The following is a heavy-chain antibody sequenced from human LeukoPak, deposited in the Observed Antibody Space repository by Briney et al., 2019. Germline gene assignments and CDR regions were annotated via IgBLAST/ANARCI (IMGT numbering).Heavy chain of an antibody. D-gene: IGHD3-10*01. CDR3: THWGSAKGELPYYYYGMDV. J-gene: IGHJ6*02. Sequence: PSGTLSLTCAVSGGSISSSNWWSWVRQPPGKGLEWIGEIYHSGSTNYNPSLKSRVTISVDKSKNQFSLKLSSVTAADTAVYYCTHWGSAKGELPYYYYGMDVWGQGTTVTVSS. CDR2: IYHSGST. V-gene: IGHV4-4*02. CDR1: GGSISSSNW.